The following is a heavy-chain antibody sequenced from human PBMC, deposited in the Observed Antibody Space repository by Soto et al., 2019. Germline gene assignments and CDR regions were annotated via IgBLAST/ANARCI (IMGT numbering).Heavy chain of an antibody. J-gene: IGHJ4*02. CDR1: GFTFSNYA. CDR2: ITVSGGGT. V-gene: IGHV3-23*01. D-gene: IGHD2-2*01. Sequence: GGSLRLSCAASGFTFSNYAMTWVRQAPGKGLEWVSGITVSGGGTYYADSVKGRFTISRDNSKNTLYLQMNSLRADDTAVYYCAKGYCSTTSCSRGYFDSWGQGALVTVSS. CDR3: AKGYCSTTSCSRGYFDS.